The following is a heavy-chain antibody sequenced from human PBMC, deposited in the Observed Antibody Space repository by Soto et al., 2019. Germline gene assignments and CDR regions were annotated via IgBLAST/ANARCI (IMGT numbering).Heavy chain of an antibody. J-gene: IGHJ4*02. CDR3: ARGIQLWPITYYFDY. CDR1: GGSISSGGYS. CDR2: IYHSGST. D-gene: IGHD5-18*01. Sequence: SETLSLTCAVSGGSISSGGYSWSWIRQPPGKSLEWIGYIYHSGSTNYNPSLKSRVTISVDTSKNQFPLKLSSVTAADTAVYYCARGIQLWPITYYFDYWGQGTLVTVSS. V-gene: IGHV4-61*08.